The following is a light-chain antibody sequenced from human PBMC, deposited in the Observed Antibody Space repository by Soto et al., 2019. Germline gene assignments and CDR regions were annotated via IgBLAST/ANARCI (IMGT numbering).Light chain of an antibody. J-gene: IGKJ1*01. CDR1: QSVSRW. CDR3: QQYNDNWT. CDR2: KAS. V-gene: IGKV1-5*03. Sequence: DIQMTQSPSTLSASVGDRVTITCRACQSVSRWLAWYQQKPGKAPKLLIYKASTLESGVPSRFSGSGSGTEFTLAISSLQPDDSATYYCQQYNDNWTFGQGTKVDIK.